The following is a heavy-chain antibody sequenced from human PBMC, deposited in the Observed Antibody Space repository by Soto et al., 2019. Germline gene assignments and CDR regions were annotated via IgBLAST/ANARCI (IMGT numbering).Heavy chain of an antibody. Sequence: QVQLQESGPGVVKPSETLSLTCTVSGVSISDYSWRWIRRSPGKGLEWIGYLYYGGTTNRNPSLESRVTISVDTSKNQFSLRLRSVTAADTAVYYCARDLTGSGYWTAFDIWGQGTMVTVSS. J-gene: IGHJ3*02. V-gene: IGHV4-59*01. D-gene: IGHD3-22*01. CDR2: LYYGGTT. CDR3: ARDLTGSGYWTAFDI. CDR1: GVSISDYS.